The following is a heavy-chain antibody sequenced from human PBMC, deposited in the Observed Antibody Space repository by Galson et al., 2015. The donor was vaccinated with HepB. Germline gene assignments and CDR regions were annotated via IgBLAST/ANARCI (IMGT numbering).Heavy chain of an antibody. V-gene: IGHV3-73*01. CDR2: IRSKADHYAT. CDR3: VTLVDLSGYSSR. J-gene: IGHJ4*02. D-gene: IGHD6-13*01. Sequence: SLRLSCAGSGFIFSGSAIHWVRQASGKGQGRIGRIRSKADHYATFYVPSLKGRFTISRDDSKNMAYLHMTSLKTDATAVYYCVTLVDLSGYSSRWGQGTLVTVSS. CDR1: GFIFSGSA.